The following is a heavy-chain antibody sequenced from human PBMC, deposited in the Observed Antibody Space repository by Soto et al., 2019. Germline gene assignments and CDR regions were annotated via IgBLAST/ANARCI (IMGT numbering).Heavy chain of an antibody. CDR3: ARNYYDANYYYYGMDV. J-gene: IGHJ6*02. V-gene: IGHV3-23*01. D-gene: IGHD3-22*01. Sequence: GGSLRLSCVASGFSFNKYAMIWVRQAPGKGQEWVSGITGSGSSIQYTASVKGRLTISRDNSKNTVYLQMDYLRAEDTAMYYCARNYYDANYYYYGMDVWGQGTTVTVSS. CDR1: GFSFNKYA. CDR2: ITGSGSSI.